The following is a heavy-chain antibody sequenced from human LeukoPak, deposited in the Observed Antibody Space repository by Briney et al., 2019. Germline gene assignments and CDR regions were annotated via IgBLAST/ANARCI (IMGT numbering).Heavy chain of an antibody. Sequence: GGSLRLSCAASGFIFSSFGMSWVRQGPERGLEWVSSIRGNGETFYADSVKGQFTLSSDSSRNTVYFQLNNRTVEDMSIYYCAMGSWVSSTDAVRGGRGTRVTVSS. CDR2: IRGNGET. CDR1: GFIFSSFG. CDR3: AMGSWVSSTDAVR. J-gene: IGHJ4*02. V-gene: IGHV3-23*01. D-gene: IGHD1-26*01.